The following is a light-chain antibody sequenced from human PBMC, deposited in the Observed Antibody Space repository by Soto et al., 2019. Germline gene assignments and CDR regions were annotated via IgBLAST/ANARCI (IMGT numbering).Light chain of an antibody. V-gene: IGLV2-14*01. CDR1: NSDVGVYDY. CDR2: EVT. Sequence: QSALTQPASVSGSPGRSITISCTGTNSDVGVYDYVSWYQRYPGKAPKLLIYEVTNRPSGVSDRFSGSKSGNTASLTISGLQAEDEADYYCSSFTDSATLVFGAGTKVTVL. CDR3: SSFTDSATLV. J-gene: IGLJ2*01.